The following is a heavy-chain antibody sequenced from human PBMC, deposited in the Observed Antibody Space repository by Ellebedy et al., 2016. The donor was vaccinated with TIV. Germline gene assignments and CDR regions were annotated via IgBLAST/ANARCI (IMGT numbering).Heavy chain of an antibody. D-gene: IGHD4-17*01. CDR3: AKDRGYGDYGYYGMDV. CDR2: IDGSGGST. J-gene: IGHJ6*01. V-gene: IGHV3-23*01. CDR1: GFTFSSYA. Sequence: ETLSLTCATSGFTFSSYAMNWVRQAPGKGLEWVSAIDGSGGSTYFADSVKGRFTISRDNSKNTLYLQMNSLSAEDTAVYYCAKDRGYGDYGYYGMDVWGQGTTVTVSS.